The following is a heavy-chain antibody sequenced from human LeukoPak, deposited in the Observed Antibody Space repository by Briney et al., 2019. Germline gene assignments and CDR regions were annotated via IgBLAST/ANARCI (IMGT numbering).Heavy chain of an antibody. CDR1: GYSFTSYW. J-gene: IGHJ4*02. CDR2: INPGDSDT. D-gene: IGHD2-15*01. Sequence: GESLKISCKGSGYSFTSYWIGWVRQMPGKGLEWMGIINPGDSDTRYSPSFQGQVTISADKSISTAYLQWSSLKASDTAMYYCARYDCSGGSCYSRGVDYWGQGTLVTVSS. V-gene: IGHV5-51*01. CDR3: ARYDCSGGSCYSRGVDY.